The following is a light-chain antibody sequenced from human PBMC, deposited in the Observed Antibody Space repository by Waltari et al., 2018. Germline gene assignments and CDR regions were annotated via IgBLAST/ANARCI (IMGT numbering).Light chain of an antibody. J-gene: IGKJ1*01. V-gene: IGKV3-11*01. CDR3: QQRSNWPPT. CDR2: DAS. Sequence: EIVLTQSPATLSFSPGARATLSCRASQSVSSYLAWYQQKLGQAPRLLIDDASNRATGIPAMFSGSGSGTDFTLTISSLEPEDFAVYYCQQRSNWPPTFGQGTKVEIK. CDR1: QSVSSY.